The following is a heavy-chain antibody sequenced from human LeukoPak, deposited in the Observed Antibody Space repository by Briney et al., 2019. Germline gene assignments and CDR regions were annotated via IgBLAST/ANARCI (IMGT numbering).Heavy chain of an antibody. Sequence: GGSLRLSCLASGFTFSNTWMNWVRQAPGKGLEWVSINFGGDNAHYADSVKGRFTISRDDSKNTLYLQMNNLSAEDTAVYYCASLGGSGRGSWGQGTRVTVSS. CDR1: GFTFSNTW. D-gene: IGHD3-16*01. V-gene: IGHV3-53*01. CDR3: ASLGGSGRGS. J-gene: IGHJ5*02. CDR2: NFGGDNA.